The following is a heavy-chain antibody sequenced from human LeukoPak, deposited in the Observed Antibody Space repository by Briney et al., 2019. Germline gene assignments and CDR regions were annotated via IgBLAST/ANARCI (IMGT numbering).Heavy chain of an antibody. V-gene: IGHV5-51*01. CDR3: ARQHGSGSYYSRAIDY. J-gene: IGHJ4*02. D-gene: IGHD3-10*01. CDR1: GNSFTTYW. CDR2: IYPGDSDT. Sequence: GESLKISCEASGNSFTTYWIGWVRQMPGKGLEWMGIIYPGDSDTRYSPSFQGQVTISADKSINTAYLQWSSLKASDTAMYYCARQHGSGSYYSRAIDYWGQGTLVTVSS.